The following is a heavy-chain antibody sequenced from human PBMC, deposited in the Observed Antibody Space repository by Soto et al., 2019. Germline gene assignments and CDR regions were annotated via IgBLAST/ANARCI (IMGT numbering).Heavy chain of an antibody. CDR2: IRSKANSYAT. V-gene: IGHV3-73*01. D-gene: IGHD3-22*01. CDR3: TPTYYYDSSGYSRY. CDR1: GFTFSGSA. J-gene: IGHJ4*02. Sequence: GGSLRLSCAASGFTFSGSAMHWVRQASGKGLEWVGRIRSKANSYATAYAASVKGRFTISRDDSKNTAYLQMNSLKTEDTAVYYCTPTYYYDSSGYSRYWGQGTLVTVSS.